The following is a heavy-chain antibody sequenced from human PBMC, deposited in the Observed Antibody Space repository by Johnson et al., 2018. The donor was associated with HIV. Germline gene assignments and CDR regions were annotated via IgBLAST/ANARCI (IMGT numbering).Heavy chain of an antibody. V-gene: IGHV3-66*01. CDR3: AREGPGTTGVDAFDI. D-gene: IGHD1-14*01. Sequence: VQLVESGGGLVQPGGSLRLSCAASGFTVSSNYMSWVRQAPGKGLEWVPVIYSGGSTYYADAVKGRFTISRDNSKNTLDLQMTSLRAEDTAVYYCAREGPGTTGVDAFDIWGQGTMVTVSS. CDR1: GFTVSSNY. J-gene: IGHJ3*02. CDR2: IYSGGST.